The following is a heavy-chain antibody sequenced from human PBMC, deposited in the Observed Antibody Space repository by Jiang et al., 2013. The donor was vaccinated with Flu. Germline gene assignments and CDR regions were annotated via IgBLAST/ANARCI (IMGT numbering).Heavy chain of an antibody. CDR1: GFTFSSYG. V-gene: IGHV3-30*18. J-gene: IGHJ3*02. CDR2: ISYDGSNK. D-gene: IGHD1-26*01. CDR3: AKDLAGATGGGAFDI. Sequence: RSLRLSCAASGFTFSSYGMHWVRQAPGKGLEWVAVISYDGSNKYYADSVKGRFTISRDNSKNTLYLQMNSLRAEDTAVYYCAKDLAGATGGGAFDIWGQGTMVTVSS.